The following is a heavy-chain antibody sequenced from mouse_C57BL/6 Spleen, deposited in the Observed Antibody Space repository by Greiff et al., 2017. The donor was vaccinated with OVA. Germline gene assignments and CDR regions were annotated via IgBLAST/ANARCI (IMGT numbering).Heavy chain of an antibody. D-gene: IGHD2-4*01. CDR1: GYTFTSYW. Sequence: VQLQQPGAELVRPGSSVKLSCKASGYTFTSYWMHWVKQRPIQGLEWIGNIDPSDSETHYNQKFKDKATLTVDKSSSTAYMQLSSLTSEDSAVYYCARRGDLYDYDRYFDVWGTGTTVTVSS. V-gene: IGHV1-52*01. J-gene: IGHJ1*03. CDR2: IDPSDSET. CDR3: ARRGDLYDYDRYFDV.